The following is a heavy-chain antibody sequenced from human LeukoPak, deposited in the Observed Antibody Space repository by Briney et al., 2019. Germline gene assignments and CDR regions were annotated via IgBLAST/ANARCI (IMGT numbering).Heavy chain of an antibody. D-gene: IGHD2-8*01. CDR1: GYTFTAYY. Sequence: ASVKVSCKTSGYTFTAYYIHWVRQAPGQGLEWMGWINLNSGGTNSAQKFQGRVTMTRDTSITTAYMELSSLTSDDTAVYFCARSAEHCNNGVCFTDYYMDVWGKGTTVTVSS. CDR2: INLNSGGT. V-gene: IGHV1-2*02. J-gene: IGHJ6*03. CDR3: ARSAEHCNNGVCFTDYYMDV.